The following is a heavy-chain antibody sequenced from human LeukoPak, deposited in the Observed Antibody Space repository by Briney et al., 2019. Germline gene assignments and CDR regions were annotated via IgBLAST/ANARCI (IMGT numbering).Heavy chain of an antibody. J-gene: IGHJ4*02. V-gene: IGHV4-34*01. CDR3: ARHMVAAKPIDY. Sequence: ASETLSLTCAVYGGSFSGYYWSWIRQPSGKGLEWIGEINHSGSTNYNPSLKSRVTISVDTSKNQFSLKLSSVTAADTAVYYCARHMVAAKPIDYWGQGTLVTVSS. CDR2: INHSGST. D-gene: IGHD2-15*01. CDR1: GGSFSGYY.